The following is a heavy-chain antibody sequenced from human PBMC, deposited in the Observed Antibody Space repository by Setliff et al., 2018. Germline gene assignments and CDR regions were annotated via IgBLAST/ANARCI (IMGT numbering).Heavy chain of an antibody. Sequence: GGSLRLSCAASGFTFGDYGLSWVRQGPGKGLEWVSGFNRNDGSTSYADSVKGRFTISRDNAKNSLYLQMNSLRVEDTALYYCARGHCTTTSCFLDHWGQGIMVTVSS. CDR3: ARGHCTTTSCFLDH. CDR2: FNRNDGST. J-gene: IGHJ4*02. CDR1: GFTFGDYG. V-gene: IGHV3-20*04. D-gene: IGHD2-8*01.